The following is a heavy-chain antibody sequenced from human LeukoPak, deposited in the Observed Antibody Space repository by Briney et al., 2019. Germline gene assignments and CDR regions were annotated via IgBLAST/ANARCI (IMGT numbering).Heavy chain of an antibody. J-gene: IGHJ5*02. V-gene: IGHV4-39*07. D-gene: IGHD1-26*01. CDR3: ARLVGATDQITYNWFDP. CDR2: ITYSGST. Sequence: PSETLSLTCTVSGGSISSSTYYWGWIRQPPGKGLEWIGSITYSGSTYYNPSLKSRVTISVDTSKNQFSLKLISVTAADTAVYYCARLVGATDQITYNWFDPWGQGTLVTVSS. CDR1: GGSISSSTYY.